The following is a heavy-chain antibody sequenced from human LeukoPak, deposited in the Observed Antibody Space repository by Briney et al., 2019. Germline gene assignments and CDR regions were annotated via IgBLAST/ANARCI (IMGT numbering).Heavy chain of an antibody. CDR1: GFTFSSHA. CDR3: ARDKAVAGLRLDY. Sequence: GGSLRLSCAASGFTFSSHAMHWVRQAPGKGLEWVALISYDGRNEYYADSVKGRFTISRDNAKNSLYLQMNSLRAEDTAVYYCARDKAVAGLRLDYWGQGTLVTVSS. CDR2: ISYDGRNE. J-gene: IGHJ4*02. V-gene: IGHV3-30*03. D-gene: IGHD6-19*01.